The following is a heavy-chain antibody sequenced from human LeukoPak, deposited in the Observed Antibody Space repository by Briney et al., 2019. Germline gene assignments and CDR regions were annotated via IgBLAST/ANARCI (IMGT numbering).Heavy chain of an antibody. CDR2: IWYDGSNK. CDR1: GFTFSSYG. D-gene: IGHD3-10*01. Sequence: GGSLRLSCAASGFTFSSYGMHWVRQAPGKGLERVAVIWYDGSNKYYADSVRGRFTISRDNSKNTLYLQMNSLRAEDTAVYYCARDYYYGSGSYSSGPIYGMDVWGQGTTVTVSS. CDR3: ARDYYYGSGSYSSGPIYGMDV. J-gene: IGHJ6*02. V-gene: IGHV3-33*01.